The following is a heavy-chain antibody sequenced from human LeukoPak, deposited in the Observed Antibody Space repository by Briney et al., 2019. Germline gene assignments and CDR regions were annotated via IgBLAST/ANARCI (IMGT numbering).Heavy chain of an antibody. CDR3: ARPPVSGTLNDAFDI. V-gene: IGHV1-69*01. D-gene: IGHD1/OR15-1a*01. J-gene: IGHJ3*02. Sequence: SVKVSCKVSGGPFNNYGLSWVRQAPGQGLEWMGGIIPIFPSTNYAQNFQGRVTITADESTSTVYMELSSLRTDDTAVYYCARPPVSGTLNDAFDIRGQGTVVTVSS. CDR1: GGPFNNYG. CDR2: IIPIFPST.